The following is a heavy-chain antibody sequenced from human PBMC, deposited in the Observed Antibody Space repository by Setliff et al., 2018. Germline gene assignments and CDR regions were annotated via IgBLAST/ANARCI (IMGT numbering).Heavy chain of an antibody. CDR3: ARSFSRSGKFLLDY. CDR1: GGSFSGYY. CDR2: IIHSGST. J-gene: IGHJ4*02. V-gene: IGHV4-34*12. Sequence: PSETLSLTCAVYGGSFSGYYWSWIRQPPGKRLEWIGEIIHSGSTNYNPSLKSRVTISMDTSKNQFSLKVPSVTAADTAVYYWARSFSRSGKFLLDYWGQGALVTVSS. D-gene: IGHD1-26*01.